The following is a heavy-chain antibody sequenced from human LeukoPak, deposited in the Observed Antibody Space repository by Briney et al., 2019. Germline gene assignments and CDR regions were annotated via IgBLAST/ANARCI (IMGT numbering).Heavy chain of an antibody. CDR1: GGSITNTNY. V-gene: IGHV4-4*02. CDR2: VNLQGST. Sequence: SETLSLTCGVSGGSITNTNYWTWVRQPRGKGLEWIGEVNLQGSTNYNPSLMGRVAISVDTSENHISLQLTSVTAADTAVYYCAREGGPYRPLDYSGQGTLVTVSS. J-gene: IGHJ4*02. CDR3: AREGGPYRPLDY.